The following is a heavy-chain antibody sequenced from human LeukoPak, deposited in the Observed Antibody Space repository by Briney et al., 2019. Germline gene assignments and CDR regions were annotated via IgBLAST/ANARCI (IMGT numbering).Heavy chain of an antibody. Sequence: SETLSLTCTVSGGSISSSSYYWGWIRQPPGKGLEWIGSIYYSGSTYYNPSLKSRVTISVDTSKNQLSLKLSSVTAADTAVYYCARDGNYYDSSGSMGYWGQGTLVTVSS. CDR1: GGSISSSSYY. D-gene: IGHD3-22*01. V-gene: IGHV4-39*07. J-gene: IGHJ4*02. CDR2: IYYSGST. CDR3: ARDGNYYDSSGSMGY.